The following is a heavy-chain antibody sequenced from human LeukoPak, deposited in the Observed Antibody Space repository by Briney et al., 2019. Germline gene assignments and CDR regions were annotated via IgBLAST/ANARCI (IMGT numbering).Heavy chain of an antibody. V-gene: IGHV1-46*01. CDR2: INPSGGST. J-gene: IGHJ6*03. Sequence: ASVKVSCKASGYTFTSYYMHWVRQAPGQGLEWMGIINPSGGSTSYAQKFQGRVTMTRDTSTSTVYMELSSLRSEDTAVYYCARGQGLYYYDSSGYYSSRGDYYYYYMDVWGKGTTVTVSS. CDR1: GYTFTSYY. CDR3: ARGQGLYYYDSSGYYSSRGDYYYYYMDV. D-gene: IGHD3-22*01.